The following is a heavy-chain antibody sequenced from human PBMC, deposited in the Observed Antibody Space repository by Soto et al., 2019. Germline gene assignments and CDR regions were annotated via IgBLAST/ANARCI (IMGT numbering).Heavy chain of an antibody. Sequence: QVQLVESGGGVVQPGRSLRLSCAASGFTFSSYGMHWVRQAPGKGLEWVAVISYDGSNKYYADSVKGRFTISRDNSKNTLYLQMNSLRAEDTAVYYCAKDAPAVAVGYFDYWGQGTLVTVSS. V-gene: IGHV3-30*18. D-gene: IGHD6-19*01. CDR2: ISYDGSNK. J-gene: IGHJ4*02. CDR1: GFTFSSYG. CDR3: AKDAPAVAVGYFDY.